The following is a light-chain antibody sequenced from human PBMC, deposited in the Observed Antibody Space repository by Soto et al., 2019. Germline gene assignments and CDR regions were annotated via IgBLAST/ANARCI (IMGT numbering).Light chain of an antibody. V-gene: IGKV3-15*01. CDR1: QSFSSN. J-gene: IGKJ1*01. Sequence: IVMTQSPGTLSVSPGARAALSCRASQSFSSNLAWYQQKPGQAPRLLIYGASTRATGIPARFSGSGSGTEFTLTISSLQSEDFAVYYCQQYKNWPRTFGQGTKVDIK. CDR3: QQYKNWPRT. CDR2: GAS.